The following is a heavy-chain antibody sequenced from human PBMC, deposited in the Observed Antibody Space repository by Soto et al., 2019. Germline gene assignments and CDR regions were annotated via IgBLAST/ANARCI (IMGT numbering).Heavy chain of an antibody. CDR2: ISYTGTA. D-gene: IGHD1-20*01. V-gene: IGHV4-59*01. CDR3: ADLYNTSPFFDS. Sequence: SEPLSLSCTVSGDSNHSFYWAWIRQPPGKGLEWIGHISYTGTANYNPSLESRVTVSIDTSKNQFSLRLRSVTAADTAIYYCADLYNTSPFFDSWGQGTLVTVSS. J-gene: IGHJ4*02. CDR1: GDSNHSFY.